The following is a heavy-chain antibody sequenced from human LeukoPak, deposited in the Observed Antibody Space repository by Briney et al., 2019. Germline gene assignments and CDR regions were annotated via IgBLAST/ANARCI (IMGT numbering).Heavy chain of an antibody. CDR2: IKEDGSDK. Sequence: GGSLRLSCAVSGFTFSDYWMTWVRQAPGRRLEWVANIKEDGSDKQYVDSVQGRFTISRDNAENSLYLQMNSLRAEDTAVYYCVREGGAEDFDYWGQGTLVTVSS. V-gene: IGHV3-7*01. CDR1: GFTFSDYW. CDR3: VREGGAEDFDY. J-gene: IGHJ4*02. D-gene: IGHD3-10*01.